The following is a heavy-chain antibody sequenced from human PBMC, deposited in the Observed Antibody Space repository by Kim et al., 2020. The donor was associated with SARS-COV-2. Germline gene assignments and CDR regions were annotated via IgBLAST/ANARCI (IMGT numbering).Heavy chain of an antibody. Sequence: SVKVSCKASGGTFSSYAISWVRQAPGQGLEWMGGIIPIFGTANYAQKFQGRVTITADESTSTAYMELSSLRSEGTAVYYCASSRPAAKWELLYYFDYWGQGTLVTVSS. J-gene: IGHJ4*02. CDR1: GGTFSSYA. D-gene: IGHD1-26*01. CDR2: IIPIFGTA. CDR3: ASSRPAAKWELLYYFDY. V-gene: IGHV1-69*13.